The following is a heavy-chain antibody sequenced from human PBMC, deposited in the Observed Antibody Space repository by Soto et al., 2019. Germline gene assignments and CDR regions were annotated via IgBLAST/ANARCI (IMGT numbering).Heavy chain of an antibody. CDR2: ISWNSGII. J-gene: IGHJ6*02. CDR3: AKENLGISMVRGGAYYYAMDA. V-gene: IGHV3-9*01. CDR1: GFSFDDYA. D-gene: IGHD3-10*01. Sequence: EVQLVESGGGLVQPGRSLRLSCAASGFSFDDYAMHWVRQAPGKGLEWVSGISWNSGIIGYADSVKGRITISRDNAKNSLYLQINSLRAEDTALYYCAKENLGISMVRGGAYYYAMDAWGQGTTVTVSS.